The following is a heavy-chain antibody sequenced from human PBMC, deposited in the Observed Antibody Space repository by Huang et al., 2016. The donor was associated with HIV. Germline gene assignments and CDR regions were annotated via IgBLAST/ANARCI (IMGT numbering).Heavy chain of an antibody. V-gene: IGHV5-51*03. CDR1: GFSFTNYW. CDR3: ARPLLGYSYGYYFDQ. J-gene: IGHJ4*02. D-gene: IGHD5-18*01. Sequence: EVQLVQSGAEVKKPGESLKISCTGSGFSFTNYWLGWVRQMPGKGLEWMGISYPGDSATTYSPSFEGQVTISADKSINTAYLQWSSLKASDSAIYYCARPLLGYSYGYYFDQWGQGTLVTVSS. CDR2: SYPGDSAT.